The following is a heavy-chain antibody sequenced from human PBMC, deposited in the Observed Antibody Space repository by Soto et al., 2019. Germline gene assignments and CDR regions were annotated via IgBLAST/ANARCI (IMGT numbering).Heavy chain of an antibody. Sequence: SETLSLTCGVYGGSFSGYYWSWIRQPPGKGLEWIGYIYYSGSTNYNPSVKGRFTISRDNSKNTLYLQMNNLRPEDTAVYFCAKPRSSLEWPPFDPWGLGTLVTVSS. D-gene: IGHD3-3*01. CDR3: AKPRSSLEWPPFDP. CDR1: GGSFSGYY. CDR2: IYYSGST. J-gene: IGHJ5*02. V-gene: IGHV4-59*01.